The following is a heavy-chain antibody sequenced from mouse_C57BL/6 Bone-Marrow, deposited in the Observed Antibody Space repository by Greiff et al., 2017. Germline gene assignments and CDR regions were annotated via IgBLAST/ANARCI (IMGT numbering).Heavy chain of an antibody. CDR2: IYPRSGNT. CDR3: ARKGIYGIIYFFDY. Sequence: QVQLQQSGAELARPGASVKLSCKASGYTFTSYGISWVKQRTGQGLEWIGEIYPRSGNTYYNEKFKGKATLTADKSSSTAYMELRSLTSEDSAVYFCARKGIYGIIYFFDYWGQGTTLTGSS. V-gene: IGHV1-81*01. CDR1: GYTFTSYG. J-gene: IGHJ2*01. D-gene: IGHD1-1*01.